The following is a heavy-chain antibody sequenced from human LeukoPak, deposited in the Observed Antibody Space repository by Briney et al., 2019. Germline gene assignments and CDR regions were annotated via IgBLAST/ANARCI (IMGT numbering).Heavy chain of an antibody. Sequence: RSGGSLRLSCAASGFTFSSSAMAWVRHAPGKGLEWVSTIINSGGTTYYADSVKGRFTISRDNSKNTLYLQMNSLRAEDTAVYYCVMTNMLQGVVFDYWGQGALVTVSS. J-gene: IGHJ4*02. CDR2: IINSGGTT. D-gene: IGHD3-10*01. CDR1: GFTFSSSA. CDR3: VMTNMLQGVVFDY. V-gene: IGHV3-23*01.